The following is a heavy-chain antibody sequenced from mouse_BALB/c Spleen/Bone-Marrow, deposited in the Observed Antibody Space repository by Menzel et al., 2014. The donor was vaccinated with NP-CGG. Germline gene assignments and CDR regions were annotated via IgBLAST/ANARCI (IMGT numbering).Heavy chain of an antibody. CDR3: ARRDDGYVFFDY. J-gene: IGHJ2*01. Sequence: VKLQESGAELARPGASVKMSCRASGYTFTTYTIHWVRQRPGQGLEWIGYINPSSGYTNYNQKFKDKATLTADKSSSTAYMQLSSLTFEDSAVYYCARRDDGYVFFDYWGQGTTLTVSS. V-gene: IGHV1-4*01. D-gene: IGHD2-3*01. CDR1: GYTFTTYT. CDR2: INPSSGYT.